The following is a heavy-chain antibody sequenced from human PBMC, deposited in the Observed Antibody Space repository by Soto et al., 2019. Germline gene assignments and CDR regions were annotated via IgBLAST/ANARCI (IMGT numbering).Heavy chain of an antibody. CDR2: IIPIFGTA. V-gene: IGHV1-69*06. J-gene: IGHJ4*02. Sequence: ASVKVSCKASGGTFSSYAISWVRQAPGQGLEWMGGIIPIFGTANYAQKFQGRVTITADKSTSTAYMELSSLRSEATAVYYCARGYCTNGVCYPVDYWGQGTLVTVSS. D-gene: IGHD2-8*01. CDR1: GGTFSSYA. CDR3: ARGYCTNGVCYPVDY.